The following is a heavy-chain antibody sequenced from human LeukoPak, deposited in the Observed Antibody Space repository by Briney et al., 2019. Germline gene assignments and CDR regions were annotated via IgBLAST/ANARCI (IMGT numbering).Heavy chain of an antibody. CDR1: GGTFSSYA. CDR2: IIPIFGTA. J-gene: IGHJ5*02. V-gene: IGHV1-69*13. D-gene: IGHD3-22*01. Sequence: SVKVSCKASGGTFSSYAISWVRQAPGQGLEWMGGIIPIFGTANYAQKFQGRVTITADESTSAAYMELSSLRSEDTAVYYCARRNSGYYYDLWFDPWGQGTLVTVSS. CDR3: ARRNSGYYYDLWFDP.